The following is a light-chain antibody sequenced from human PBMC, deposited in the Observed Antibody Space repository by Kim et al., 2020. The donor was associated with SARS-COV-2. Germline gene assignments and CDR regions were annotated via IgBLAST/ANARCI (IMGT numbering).Light chain of an antibody. CDR3: KQTYSAYRT. V-gene: IGKV1-39*01. CDR1: QDISRY. CDR2: TAS. Sequence: DIQMTQSPSSLSASVGDRVTITCRASQDISRYLNWYQQKPGKAPKLLIYTASSLQSGVPSRFTGSGSETDFTLTISSLQPEDFATYYCKQTYSAYRTFGQGTKVDIK. J-gene: IGKJ1*01.